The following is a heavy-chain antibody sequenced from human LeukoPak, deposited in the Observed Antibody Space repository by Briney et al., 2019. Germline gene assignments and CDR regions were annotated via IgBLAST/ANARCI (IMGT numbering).Heavy chain of an antibody. CDR1: GFTFSSYW. V-gene: IGHV3-74*03. CDR3: YGANAEH. J-gene: IGHJ1*01. D-gene: IGHD4-23*01. Sequence: SGGSLRLSCAASGFTFSSYWMHWVRQAPGKGLVWVSGTNTDGSSTMYADSVKGRFTIARDNAKNTLYLQINCLRAEDTAVYYCYGANAEHWGQGTLVTVSS. CDR2: TNTDGSST.